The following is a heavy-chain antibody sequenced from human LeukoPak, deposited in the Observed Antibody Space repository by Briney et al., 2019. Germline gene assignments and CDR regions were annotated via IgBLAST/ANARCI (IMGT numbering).Heavy chain of an antibody. J-gene: IGHJ4*02. V-gene: IGHV3-33*03. Sequence: LSCAXSGFXFSNYGMHWVRQAPGKGLEWVAVIWYDGSNKYYADSVKGRFNISRDKSKNTLYLQMNSLRAEDTAVYYCAKGEGQNWDPFDYWGQGTLVTVSS. CDR3: AKGEGQNWDPFDY. CDR2: IWYDGSNK. D-gene: IGHD7-27*01. CDR1: GFXFSNYG.